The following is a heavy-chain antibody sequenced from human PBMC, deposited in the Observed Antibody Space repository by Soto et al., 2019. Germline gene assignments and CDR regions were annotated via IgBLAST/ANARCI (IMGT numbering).Heavy chain of an antibody. CDR3: SRGGVVPASIEGNWFDP. CDR1: GGSISSGGYY. J-gene: IGHJ5*02. D-gene: IGHD2-2*02. CDR2: IYYRGSF. Sequence: QVQLQESGPGLVKPSQTLSLTCTVSGGSISSGGYYWSWIRQHPGKGLEWIGYIYYRGSFYYNPYLSSRGTISVDTSKNQFSLNLSSVTAADTAVYYCSRGGVVPASIEGNWFDPWGQGTLVTVSS. V-gene: IGHV4-31*03.